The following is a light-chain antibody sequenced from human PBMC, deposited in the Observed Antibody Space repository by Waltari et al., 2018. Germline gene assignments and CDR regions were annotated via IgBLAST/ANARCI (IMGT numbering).Light chain of an antibody. CDR1: ILRAKY. CDR2: QDT. Sequence: SSELTQPASVSVSPGQTATILCPGDILRAKYTSWYQHKAGQAPLVIIHQDTKRPPGIPERFSGSYSGNKVTLTISETQSVDEADYYCQAWDNSAVIFGGGTKLTVL. J-gene: IGLJ2*01. CDR3: QAWDNSAVI. V-gene: IGLV3-1*01.